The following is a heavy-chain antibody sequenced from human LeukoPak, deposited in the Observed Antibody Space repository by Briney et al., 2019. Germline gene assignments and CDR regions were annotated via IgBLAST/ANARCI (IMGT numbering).Heavy chain of an antibody. CDR2: IIPIFGSA. CDR1: GGIFSSYA. D-gene: IGHD3-16*02. J-gene: IGHJ4*02. CDR3: AKGSRLREGGSYRF. Sequence: SVKVSCKASGGIFSSYAIDWVRQAPGQGLEWMGRIIPIFGSANYAQKFQGRVTITADKSTRTAYMELSSLRSEDTALYYCAKGSRLREGGSYRFWGQGTLVTVSS. V-gene: IGHV1-69*06.